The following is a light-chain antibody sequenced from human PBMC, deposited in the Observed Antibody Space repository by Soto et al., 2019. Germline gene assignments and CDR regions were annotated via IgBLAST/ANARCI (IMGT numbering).Light chain of an antibody. V-gene: IGKV1-5*01. CDR2: DAS. CDR1: QSISPW. J-gene: IGKJ2*01. Sequence: DIQMTQSPSTLSASVGDRVTITCRASQSISPWLAWYQQKPGKAPKLLIFDASNLESGVPSRFSGSGSGTEFTLTISSLQPDDFATYYCQRYGDSPPNTFGQGTKVDIK. CDR3: QRYGDSPPNT.